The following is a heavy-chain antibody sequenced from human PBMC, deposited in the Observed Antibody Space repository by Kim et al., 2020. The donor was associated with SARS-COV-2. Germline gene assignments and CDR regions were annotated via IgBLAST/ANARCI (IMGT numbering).Heavy chain of an antibody. J-gene: IGHJ4*02. CDR3: AKTPTYYDILTGYSTPDY. D-gene: IGHD3-9*01. V-gene: IGHV3-23*01. Sequence: KGRFTISRDNAKNTLYLQMNSLRAEDTAVYYCAKTPTYYDILTGYSTPDYWGQGTLVTVSS.